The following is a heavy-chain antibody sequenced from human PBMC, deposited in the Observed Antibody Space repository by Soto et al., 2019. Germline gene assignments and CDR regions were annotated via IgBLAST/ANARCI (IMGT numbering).Heavy chain of an antibody. V-gene: IGHV4-39*01. Sequence: QLQLQESGPGLVKPSETLSLTCTVSGGSISNSNFYWGWIRQPPGKGLEWIGTIYYPGSTYYNTSRTTRVAISVDPSKNQFSLKLSSETAADTAVYYCARLTSQYTSYIDYWGQGTLVTVSS. CDR2: IYYPGST. CDR1: GGSISNSNFY. CDR3: ARLTSQYTSYIDY. J-gene: IGHJ4*02. D-gene: IGHD6-6*01.